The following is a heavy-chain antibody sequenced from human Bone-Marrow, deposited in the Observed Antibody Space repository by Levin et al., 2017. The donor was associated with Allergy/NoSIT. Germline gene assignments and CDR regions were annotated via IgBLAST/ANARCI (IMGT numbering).Heavy chain of an antibody. D-gene: IGHD4-17*01. CDR2: IYYSGST. J-gene: IGHJ6*02. Sequence: PSETLSLTCTVSGGSISSSSYYWGWIRQPPGKGLEWIGSIYYSGSTYYNPSLKSRVTISVDTSKNQFSLKLSSVTAADTAVYYCAKTVTHYYYYGMDVWGQGTTVTVSS. CDR3: AKTVTHYYYYGMDV. V-gene: IGHV4-39*01. CDR1: GGSISSSSYY.